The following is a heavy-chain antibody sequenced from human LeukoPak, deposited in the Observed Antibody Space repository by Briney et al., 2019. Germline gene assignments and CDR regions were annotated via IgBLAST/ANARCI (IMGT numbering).Heavy chain of an antibody. D-gene: IGHD2-2*01. CDR1: GYSISSGYY. CDR2: IYHSGST. CDR3: ATSGYCSSTSCVNWFDP. Sequence: PSETLSLTCAVSGYSISSGYYWGWIRQPPGKVLEWIGSIYHSGSTYYNPSLKSRVTISVDTSKNQFSLKLSSVTAADTAVYYCATSGYCSSTSCVNWFDPWGQGTLVTVSS. J-gene: IGHJ5*02. V-gene: IGHV4-38-2*01.